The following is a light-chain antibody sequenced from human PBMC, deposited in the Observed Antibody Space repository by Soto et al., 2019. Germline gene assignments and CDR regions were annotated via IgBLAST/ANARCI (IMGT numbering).Light chain of an antibody. CDR2: AVS. CDR1: QSVSSY. J-gene: IGKJ1*01. CDR3: QQYNKWPPWT. V-gene: IGKV3-15*01. Sequence: EIVLTQSPATLSLSPVERATLSCRASQSVSSYLAWYQQKPGLAPRLLIYAVSTRATGVPARFSGNGSETEFTLTISGLQSDDFALYYCQQYNKWPPWTFGQGTKVDIK.